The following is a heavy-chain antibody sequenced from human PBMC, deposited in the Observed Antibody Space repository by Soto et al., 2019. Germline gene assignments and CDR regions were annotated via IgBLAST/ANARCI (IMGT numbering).Heavy chain of an antibody. CDR1: GYTFTSYA. Sequence: QVQLVQSGAEVKKPGASVKVSCKASGYTFTSYAMHWVRQAPGQRLEWMGWINAGNGNTKYSQKFQGRVTITRDTSASTAYMELCSLRSEDTAVYYCARDRDDILTGYYNDPDYYFDYWGQGTLVTVSS. CDR2: INAGNGNT. D-gene: IGHD3-9*01. V-gene: IGHV1-3*01. J-gene: IGHJ4*02. CDR3: ARDRDDILTGYYNDPDYYFDY.